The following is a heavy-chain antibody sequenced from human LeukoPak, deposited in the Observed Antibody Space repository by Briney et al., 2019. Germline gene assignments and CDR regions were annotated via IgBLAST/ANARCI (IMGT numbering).Heavy chain of an antibody. V-gene: IGHV1-18*01. J-gene: IGHJ4*02. CDR2: ISAYNGNT. CDR3: AHVELDY. Sequence: ASVTVSCTASGGTFSSYGISWVRQAPGQGLEWMGWISAYNGNTNYAQKLQGRVTMTTDTSTSTAYMELRSLRSDDTAVYYCAHVELDYWGQGTLVTVSS. CDR1: GGTFSSYG.